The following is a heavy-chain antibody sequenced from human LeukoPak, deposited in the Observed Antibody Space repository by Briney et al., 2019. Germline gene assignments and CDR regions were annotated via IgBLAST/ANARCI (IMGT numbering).Heavy chain of an antibody. Sequence: GGSLRLSCAASGFTFSSYGMHWVRQAPGKGLECVAVIWYDGSNKYYADSLKGRFTISRDNSKNTLYLQMNSLRAEDTAVYYCARDRVKLERRGMYFDYWGQGTLVTVSS. J-gene: IGHJ4*02. V-gene: IGHV3-33*01. CDR3: ARDRVKLERRGMYFDY. D-gene: IGHD1-1*01. CDR1: GFTFSSYG. CDR2: IWYDGSNK.